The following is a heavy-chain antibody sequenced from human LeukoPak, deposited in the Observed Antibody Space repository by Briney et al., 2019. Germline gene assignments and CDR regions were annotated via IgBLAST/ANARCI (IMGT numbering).Heavy chain of an antibody. V-gene: IGHV1-18*01. CDR3: ARDRWQQLYYYYYMDV. CDR2: ISAYNGNT. D-gene: IGHD6-13*01. Sequence: ASVKVSCKASGYTFTSYGISWVRQAPGQGLEWMGWISAYNGNTNYAQKLQGRVTMTTDTSTSTAYMELRSLRSDDTAVYYCARDRWQQLYYYYYMDVWGKGTTVTVSS. J-gene: IGHJ6*03. CDR1: GYTFTSYG.